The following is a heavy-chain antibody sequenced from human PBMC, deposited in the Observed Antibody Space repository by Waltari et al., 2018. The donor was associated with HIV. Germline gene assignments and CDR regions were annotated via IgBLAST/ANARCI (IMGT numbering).Heavy chain of an antibody. D-gene: IGHD3-22*01. CDR2: IYYSGST. Sequence: QLQLQESGPGLVKSSETLSLTCTVSGGSISSSSYYWGWIRQPPGKGLEWIGSIYYSGSTYYNPSLKSRVTISVDTSKNQFSLKLSSVTAADTAVYCCARPIGYDSSDYYHGAYDIWGQGTMVTVSS. CDR1: GGSISSSSYY. CDR3: ARPIGYDSSDYYHGAYDI. J-gene: IGHJ3*02. V-gene: IGHV4-39*01.